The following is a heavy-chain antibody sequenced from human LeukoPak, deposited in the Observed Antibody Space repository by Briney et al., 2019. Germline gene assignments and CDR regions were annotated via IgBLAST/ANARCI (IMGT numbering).Heavy chain of an antibody. CDR1: GFTFSSYW. CDR3: ARARYNWNDDY. Sequence: GGSLRLSCAASGFTFSSYWMHWVRQAPGKGLVWVSRINSDGSDITYADSVRGRFTISRDNAKNTLYLQMDSLRAEDTAVYYCARARYNWNDDYWGQGTLVTVSS. V-gene: IGHV3-74*01. CDR2: INSDGSDI. J-gene: IGHJ4*02. D-gene: IGHD1-1*01.